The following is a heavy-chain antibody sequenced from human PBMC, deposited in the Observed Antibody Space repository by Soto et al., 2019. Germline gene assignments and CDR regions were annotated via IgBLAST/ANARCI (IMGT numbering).Heavy chain of an antibody. CDR3: AAGPGRAMSIGMDV. D-gene: IGHD6-6*01. V-gene: IGHV3-15*01. Sequence: EVQVVESGGGLVKPGGSLRLSCAASGFTFSNAWMTWVRQVPGKGLKWVGRIKSKSDGGTIDYAAPVKGRFTISRNERENTVYLQMNSLKPEGTAVYYCAAGPGRAMSIGMDVGSQGATVTVSS. CDR1: GFTFSNAW. CDR2: IKSKSDGGTI. J-gene: IGHJ6*02.